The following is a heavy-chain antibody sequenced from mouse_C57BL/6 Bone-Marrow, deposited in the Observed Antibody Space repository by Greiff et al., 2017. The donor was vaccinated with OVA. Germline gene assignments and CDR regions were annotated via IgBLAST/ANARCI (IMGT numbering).Heavy chain of an antibody. CDR2: IYPRDGST. V-gene: IGHV1-78*01. D-gene: IGHD1-1*01. J-gene: IGHJ1*03. Sequence: QVQLQQSDAELVKPGASVKISCKVSGYTFTDHTIHWMKQRPEQGLEWIGYIYPRDGSTKYNEKFKGKATLTADKSSSTAYMQLNSLTSEDSAVYCCALGYYGRGYFDVWGTGTTVTVSS. CDR3: ALGYYGRGYFDV. CDR1: GYTFTDHT.